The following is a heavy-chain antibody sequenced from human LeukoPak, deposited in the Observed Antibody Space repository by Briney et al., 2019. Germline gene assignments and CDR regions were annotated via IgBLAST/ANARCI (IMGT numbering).Heavy chain of an antibody. CDR3: ARSDGYGLVGI. J-gene: IGHJ3*02. Sequence: SETLSLTCTVSGGSISSSSYYWGWFRQPPGKGLEWIGSIYYSGTTNYNPSLKSRVTISVDTSKNQFSLKLSSVTAADTAVYYCARSDGYGLVGIWGQGTMVTVSS. CDR2: IYYSGTT. CDR1: GGSISSSSYY. V-gene: IGHV4-39*07. D-gene: IGHD5-18*01.